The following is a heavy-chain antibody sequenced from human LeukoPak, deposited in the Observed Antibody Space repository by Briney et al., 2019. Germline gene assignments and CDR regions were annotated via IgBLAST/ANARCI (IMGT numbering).Heavy chain of an antibody. J-gene: IGHJ4*02. CDR2: ISRSGSTI. D-gene: IGHD6-19*01. Sequence: GGSLRLSCAASGLTFSSHEMNWVRQAPGKGLEWVSYISRSGSTIYYAHSVKGRFTISRDNAKNSLYLQMNSLRAEDTAVYYCARDLGYSSGPNYWGQGTRVTVSS. CDR1: GLTFSSHE. CDR3: ARDLGYSSGPNY. V-gene: IGHV3-48*03.